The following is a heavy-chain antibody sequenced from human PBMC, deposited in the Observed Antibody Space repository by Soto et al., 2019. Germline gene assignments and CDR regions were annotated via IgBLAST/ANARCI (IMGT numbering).Heavy chain of an antibody. Sequence: EVQLVESGGGLVQPGGSLRLSCATSGFTFSSDSMNWVRQAPGKGLEWVSYISSSSSTIYYADPVKGRFTISRDNARNSLYLQMNSLRDEDTAVYYCARDTSGWYNFDYWGQGTLVTVPS. CDR3: ARDTSGWYNFDY. CDR1: GFTFSSDS. J-gene: IGHJ4*02. CDR2: ISSSSSTI. D-gene: IGHD6-19*01. V-gene: IGHV3-48*02.